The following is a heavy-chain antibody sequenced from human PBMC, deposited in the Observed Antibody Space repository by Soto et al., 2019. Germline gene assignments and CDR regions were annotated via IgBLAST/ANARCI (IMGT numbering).Heavy chain of an antibody. Sequence: EVQLLESGGGLVQPGGSLRLSCAASGFTFNGYGMSWVRQAPGKGLEWVAVVSPSGENTNYADSVKGRFTISRDNSNNTVNLQMNSLRAEDTAIYFRAKTGFGDYDYWGPGALVTVSS. CDR3: AKTGFGDYDY. V-gene: IGHV3-23*01. CDR2: VSPSGENT. CDR1: GFTFNGYG. J-gene: IGHJ4*02. D-gene: IGHD4-17*01.